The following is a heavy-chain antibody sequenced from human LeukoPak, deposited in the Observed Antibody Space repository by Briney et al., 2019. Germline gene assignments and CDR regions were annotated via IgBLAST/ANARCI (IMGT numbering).Heavy chain of an antibody. Sequence: ASVKVSCKASGYTFTSYYMHWVRQAPGQGLEWMGIISPSGGSTSYAQKFQGRVTMTRDTSTSTVYMELSSLRSEDTAVYYCARGLRDSSATPQINDAFDIWGQGTMVTVSS. J-gene: IGHJ3*02. CDR1: GYTFTSYY. V-gene: IGHV1-46*01. CDR3: ARGLRDSSATPQINDAFDI. D-gene: IGHD3-22*01. CDR2: ISPSGGST.